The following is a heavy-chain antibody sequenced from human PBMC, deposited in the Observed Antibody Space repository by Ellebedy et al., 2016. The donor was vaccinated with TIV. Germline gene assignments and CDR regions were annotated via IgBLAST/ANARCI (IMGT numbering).Heavy chain of an antibody. J-gene: IGHJ3*02. Sequence: SVKVSXXASGGTFNSYAISWVRQAPGERLEWMGRIIPILGIPNYAQKFQGRVTISADKSTSTVSLELSSLRSDDTALYYCARVSRWEAFDIWGQGTMVTVSS. D-gene: IGHD1-26*01. CDR1: GGTFNSYA. V-gene: IGHV1-69*04. CDR3: ARVSRWEAFDI. CDR2: IIPILGIP.